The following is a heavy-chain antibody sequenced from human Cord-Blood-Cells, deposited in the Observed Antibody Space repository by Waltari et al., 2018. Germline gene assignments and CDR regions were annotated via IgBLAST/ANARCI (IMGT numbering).Heavy chain of an antibody. Sequence: QLQLQESGPGLVKPSETLSLTCTVSGGSISSSSYYWGWIRQPPGKGLEWIGSIYYSGSTYSHPILKNRVTISVDTSENQFSLKLSSVTAADTAVYYCAGRAGIAARNWFDPWGQGTLVTVSS. J-gene: IGHJ5*02. CDR3: AGRAGIAARNWFDP. CDR2: IYYSGST. CDR1: GGSISSSSYY. D-gene: IGHD6-6*01. V-gene: IGHV4-39*01.